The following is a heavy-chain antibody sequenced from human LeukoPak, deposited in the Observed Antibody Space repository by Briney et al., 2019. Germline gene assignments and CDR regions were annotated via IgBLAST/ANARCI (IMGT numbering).Heavy chain of an antibody. Sequence: PWESLSLTCAASGFTFSSFDLNWVRQAPGKGLEWVSSISSSSRYIYYRDSVKGRFTINSDDAKNSLYLQMQSSRVEDTAVYYCARADCCGSTCYFRRSWFDPWGQGTLVTVSS. J-gene: IGHJ5*02. D-gene: IGHD2-2*01. CDR1: GFTFSSFD. CDR2: ISSSSRYI. CDR3: ARADCCGSTCYFRRSWFDP. V-gene: IGHV3-21*01.